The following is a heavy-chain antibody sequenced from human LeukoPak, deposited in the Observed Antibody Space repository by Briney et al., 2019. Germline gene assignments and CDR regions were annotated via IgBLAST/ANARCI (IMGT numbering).Heavy chain of an antibody. V-gene: IGHV1-69*04. CDR1: GGTFSSYA. Sequence: SVKVFCKASGGTFSSYAISWVRQAPGQGLEWMGRIIPILGIANYAQKFQGRVTITADKSTSTAYMELSSLRSEDTAVYYCARAELYGSGKGLDYWGQGTLVTVSS. J-gene: IGHJ4*02. CDR2: IIPILGIA. D-gene: IGHD3-10*01. CDR3: ARAELYGSGKGLDY.